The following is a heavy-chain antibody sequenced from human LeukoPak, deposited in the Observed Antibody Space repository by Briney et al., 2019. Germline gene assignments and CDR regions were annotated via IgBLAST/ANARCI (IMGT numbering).Heavy chain of an antibody. Sequence: QSGGSLRLSCAASGFTFSSYGMNWVRQAPGKGLEWVSYITSSGGAIYYTDSVKGRFTITRDNAKNSLYLQMNSLRAEDTAVYYCARPPSITNPYYGMDVWGQGTTVTVSS. CDR3: ARPPSITNPYYGMDV. D-gene: IGHD3-3*01. V-gene: IGHV3-48*03. CDR2: ITSSGGAI. CDR1: GFTFSSYG. J-gene: IGHJ6*02.